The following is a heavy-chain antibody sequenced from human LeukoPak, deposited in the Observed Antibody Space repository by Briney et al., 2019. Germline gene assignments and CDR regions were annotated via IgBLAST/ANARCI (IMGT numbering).Heavy chain of an antibody. CDR3: ARDRTGTFDF. V-gene: IGHV3-33*01. D-gene: IGHD3/OR15-3a*01. Sequence: GGSLRLSCAASGFTFSRYGVHWVRQAPGKGLGWVAVIWYDGSDKYYADSVNGRFTISRDNSKNTLYLQMNSLRAEDTAVFYCARDRTGTFDFWGQGTLVTVSS. J-gene: IGHJ4*02. CDR1: GFTFSRYG. CDR2: IWYDGSDK.